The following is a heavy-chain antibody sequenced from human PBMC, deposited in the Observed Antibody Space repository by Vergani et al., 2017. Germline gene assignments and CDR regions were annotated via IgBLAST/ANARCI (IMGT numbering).Heavy chain of an antibody. Sequence: QLQLQESGPGLVKPSETLSLTCTVSGGSISSSSYYWGWIRQPPGKGLEWIGSIYYSGSTYYNPSLKRRVTISVDTSKNQFSRKLSSGTAADTAVYDCARRLDYGDADYWGQGTLVTVSS. CDR1: GGSISSSSYY. CDR2: IYYSGST. CDR3: ARRLDYGDADY. D-gene: IGHD4-17*01. J-gene: IGHJ4*02. V-gene: IGHV4-39*01.